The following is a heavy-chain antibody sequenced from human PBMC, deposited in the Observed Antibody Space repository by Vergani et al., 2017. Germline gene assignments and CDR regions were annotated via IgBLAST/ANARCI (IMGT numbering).Heavy chain of an antibody. J-gene: IGHJ4*02. CDR2: IKSKTDGGTT. D-gene: IGHD3-10*01. Sequence: EVQLVESGGGLVKPGGSLRLSCAASGFTFSNAWMSWVRQAPGKGLEWVGRIKSKTDGGTTDYAAPVKGRFTISRDDSKNTLYLQMNSLKTEDTAVYYCTTVLMVRGVKSNYWGQGTLVTVSS. CDR3: TTVLMVRGVKSNY. V-gene: IGHV3-15*01. CDR1: GFTFSNAW.